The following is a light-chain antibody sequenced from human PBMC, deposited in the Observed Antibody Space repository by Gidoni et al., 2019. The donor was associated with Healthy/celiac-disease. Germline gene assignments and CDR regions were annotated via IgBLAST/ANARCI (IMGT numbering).Light chain of an antibody. Sequence: QMTQSPSSLSVSVGDKVTTTCQASQDISNYLNWYQQKPGKAPKLLIYDASNLETGVPSRFSGSGSGTDFTFTISSLQPEDIATYYCQQYDNLPRTFGGGTKVEIK. J-gene: IGKJ4*01. CDR1: QDISNY. CDR3: QQYDNLPRT. CDR2: DAS. V-gene: IGKV1-33*01.